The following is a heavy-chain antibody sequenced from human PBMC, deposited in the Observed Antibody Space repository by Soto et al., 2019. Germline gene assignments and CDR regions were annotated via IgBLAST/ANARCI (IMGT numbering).Heavy chain of an antibody. Sequence: SETLSLTCTVSGGSISSGDYYWSWIRQPPGKGLEWIGYIYYSGNTYYNPSLKSRVTISVDTSKNQFSLKLSSVTAADTAVYYCASWYGGNSVGYKRQLRYFDYWGQGTLVTVS. CDR1: GGSISSGDYY. V-gene: IGHV4-30-4*01. D-gene: IGHD2-21*02. CDR3: ASWYGGNSVGYKRQLRYFDY. CDR2: IYYSGNT. J-gene: IGHJ4*02.